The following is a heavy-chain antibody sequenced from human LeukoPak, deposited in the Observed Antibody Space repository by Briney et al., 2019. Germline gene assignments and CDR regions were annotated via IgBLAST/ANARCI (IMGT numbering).Heavy chain of an antibody. D-gene: IGHD3-22*01. J-gene: IGHJ4*02. Sequence: GGSLRLSCAASGFTFSSYEMNWVRQAPGKGLEWISYISSSGSTIYYADSVKGRFTISRDISKNSLYLQMNSLRAEDTALYYCAKDIGSSGYKYYFDYWGQGTLVTVSS. CDR3: AKDIGSSGYKYYFDY. V-gene: IGHV3-48*03. CDR1: GFTFSSYE. CDR2: ISSSGSTI.